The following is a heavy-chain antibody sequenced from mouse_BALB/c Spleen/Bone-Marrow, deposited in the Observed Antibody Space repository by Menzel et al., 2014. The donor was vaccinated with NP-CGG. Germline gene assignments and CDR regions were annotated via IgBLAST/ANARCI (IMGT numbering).Heavy chain of an antibody. CDR3: ARPKGFALDY. CDR2: VNPRSGYA. CDR1: GYTFTDYT. V-gene: IGHV1-4*01. J-gene: IGHJ2*01. Sequence: VQLQQSGAEPASPGASVKMSCKASGYTFTDYTIQWVKQRPGQGLVWIGYVNPRSGYANYNQKFKDKATLTADKSSSTAFMQLSSLTSEDSAVYYCARPKGFALDYWGQGTALTVSS.